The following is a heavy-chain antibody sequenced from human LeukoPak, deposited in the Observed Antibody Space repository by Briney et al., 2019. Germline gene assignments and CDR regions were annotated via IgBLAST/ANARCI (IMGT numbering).Heavy chain of an antibody. D-gene: IGHD3-10*01. CDR2: INPNSGGT. Sequence: ASVKVSCKASGYTFTGYYMYWVRQAPGQGLEWMGWINPNSGGTNYAQKFQGRVTMTRDTSISTAYMELSRLRSDDTAVYYCARRAGRGLKDAFDIWGQGTMVTVSS. CDR3: ARRAGRGLKDAFDI. J-gene: IGHJ3*02. V-gene: IGHV1-2*02. CDR1: GYTFTGYY.